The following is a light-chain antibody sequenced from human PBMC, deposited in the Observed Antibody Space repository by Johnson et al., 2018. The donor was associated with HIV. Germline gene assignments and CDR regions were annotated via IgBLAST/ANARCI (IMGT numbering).Light chain of an antibody. J-gene: IGLJ1*01. CDR1: SSNIGNNY. CDR3: GTWDNSLSIGYV. CDR2: END. Sequence: QAVLTQPPSVSAAPGQKVTISCSGSSSNIGNNYVSWYQQLPGTAPKLLIFENDKRPSGIPDRFSGSKSGTSATLGITGLQAGDEADYYCGTWDNSLSIGYVFGTGTKFTVL. V-gene: IGLV1-51*02.